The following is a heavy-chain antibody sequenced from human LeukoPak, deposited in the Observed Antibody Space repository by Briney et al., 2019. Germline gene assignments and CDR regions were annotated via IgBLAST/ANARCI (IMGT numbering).Heavy chain of an antibody. CDR2: IIPIFGTA. V-gene: IGHV1-69*13. J-gene: IGHJ3*02. D-gene: IGHD3-22*01. Sequence: SVKVSCKASGGTFSSYAISWVRQAPGQGLEWMGGIIPIFGTANYAQKFQGRVTITADESTSTAYMELSSLRSEDTAVYYCARDSTYYYDSSGYYAPAGIWGQGTMVTVSS. CDR3: ARDSTYYYDSSGYYAPAGI. CDR1: GGTFSSYA.